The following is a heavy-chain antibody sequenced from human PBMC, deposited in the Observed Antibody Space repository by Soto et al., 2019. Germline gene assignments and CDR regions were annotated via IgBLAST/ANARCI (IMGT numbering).Heavy chain of an antibody. J-gene: IGHJ5*02. D-gene: IGHD1-1*01. Sequence: GASVKVSCKASAYTFTDYYIHWVRQAPGQGLEWMGWINPNSGGSYFAQKFLGRVTMTRDTSITTAYTELSRLRSDDTAVYYCARALPEIRMMEGGSFDPWGQGTVVTVSS. CDR1: AYTFTDYY. CDR3: ARALPEIRMMEGGSFDP. V-gene: IGHV1-2*02. CDR2: INPNSGGS.